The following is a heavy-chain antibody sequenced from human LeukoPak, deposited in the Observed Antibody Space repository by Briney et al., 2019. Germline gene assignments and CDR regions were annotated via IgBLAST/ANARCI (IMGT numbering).Heavy chain of an antibody. V-gene: IGHV4-4*02. CDR3: ARRSIAAARGYFDY. J-gene: IGHJ4*02. CDR2: IYHSWST. Sequence: PSETLSLTCAVSGGSISSSNWRSWVRQPPGKGLEWIGEIYHSWSTNYNPSLKSRVTISVDKSKNQLSLKLSSVTAADTAVYYCARRSIAAARGYFDYWGQGTLVTVPS. CDR1: GGSISSSNW. D-gene: IGHD6-13*01.